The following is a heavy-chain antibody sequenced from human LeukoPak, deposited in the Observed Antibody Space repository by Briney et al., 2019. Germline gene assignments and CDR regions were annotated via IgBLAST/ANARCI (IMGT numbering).Heavy chain of an antibody. CDR3: AKGFSWYGYGMDV. D-gene: IGHD6-13*01. Sequence: GGSLRLSCAASGFTFSSYAMSWVRQAPGKGLEWVSAISSSGGSTYYADSVKGRFTIYRDTSKNTLYLQMNSLRAEDTAVYYCAKGFSWYGYGMDVWGLGTTVIVSS. J-gene: IGHJ6*02. V-gene: IGHV3-23*01. CDR2: ISSSGGST. CDR1: GFTFSSYA.